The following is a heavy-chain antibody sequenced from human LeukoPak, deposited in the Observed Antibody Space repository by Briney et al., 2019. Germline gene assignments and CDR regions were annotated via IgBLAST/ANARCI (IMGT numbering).Heavy chain of an antibody. CDR3: AKDPDYGHVAVAGSFDY. Sequence: PGRSLRLSCAASGFTFNSYGMHWVRQAPGKGLEWVAVISYDGSNKYYADSVKGRFTISRDNSKNTLYLQMNSLRAEDTAVYYCAKDPDYGHVAVAGSFDYWGQGTLVTVSS. V-gene: IGHV3-30*18. J-gene: IGHJ4*02. CDR1: GFTFNSYG. D-gene: IGHD4/OR15-4a*01. CDR2: ISYDGSNK.